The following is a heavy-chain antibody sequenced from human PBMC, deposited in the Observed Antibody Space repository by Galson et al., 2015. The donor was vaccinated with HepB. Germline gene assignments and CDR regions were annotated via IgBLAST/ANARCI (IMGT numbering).Heavy chain of an antibody. Sequence: SLRLSCAASGFTVSSNYMSWVRQAPGKGLEWVSVIYSGGSTYYADSVKGRFTISRDNSKNTLYLQMNSLRAEDTAVYYCARENCSGGSCYSWYFDLWGRGTLVTVSS. V-gene: IGHV3-66*01. CDR1: GFTVSSNY. J-gene: IGHJ2*01. CDR3: ARENCSGGSCYSWYFDL. D-gene: IGHD2-15*01. CDR2: IYSGGST.